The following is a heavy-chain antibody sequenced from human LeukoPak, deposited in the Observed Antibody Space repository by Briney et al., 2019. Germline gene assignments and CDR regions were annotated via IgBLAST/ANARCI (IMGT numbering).Heavy chain of an antibody. CDR3: AREDFTNYLNNAFDI. CDR2: NIPIFGTA. J-gene: IGHJ3*02. CDR1: GGTFSSYA. Sequence: ASVKVSCKASGGTFSSYAISWVRQAPGQGLEWMGGNIPIFGTANYAQKFQGRVTITTDESTSTTYMELSSLRSDDTAMYYCAREDFTNYLNNAFDIWGQGTMVTV. D-gene: IGHD4-11*01. V-gene: IGHV1-69*05.